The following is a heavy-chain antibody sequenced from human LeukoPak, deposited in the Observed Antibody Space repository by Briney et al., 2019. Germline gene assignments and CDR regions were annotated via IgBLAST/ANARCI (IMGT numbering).Heavy chain of an antibody. J-gene: IGHJ4*02. V-gene: IGHV1-18*01. D-gene: IGHD1-26*01. Sequence: ASVKVSCKASRYTLTSYGISWVRQAPGQGLEWLGWISAHNGNTNYAQNLQGRVTMTIDTSTSTDYMELMSLRSDDTAVYYCASGPGSGSYFDFDYWGQGTLVTVFS. CDR2: ISAHNGNT. CDR1: RYTLTSYG. CDR3: ASGPGSGSYFDFDY.